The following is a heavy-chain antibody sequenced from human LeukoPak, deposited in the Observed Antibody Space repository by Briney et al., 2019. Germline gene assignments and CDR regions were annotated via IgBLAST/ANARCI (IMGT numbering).Heavy chain of an antibody. CDR2: INHSGST. J-gene: IGHJ4*02. D-gene: IGHD2-2*02. Sequence: GSLRLSCAASGFTFSNAYMNWIRQPPGKGLEWIGEINHSGSTNYNPSLKSRVTISVDTSKNQFSLKLSSVTAADTAVYYCARGPLGYCSSTSCYSWGRIDYWGQGTLVTVSS. V-gene: IGHV4-34*01. CDR1: GFTFSNAY. CDR3: ARGPLGYCSSTSCYSWGRIDY.